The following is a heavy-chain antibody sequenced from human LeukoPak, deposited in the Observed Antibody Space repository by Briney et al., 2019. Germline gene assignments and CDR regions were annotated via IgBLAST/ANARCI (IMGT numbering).Heavy chain of an antibody. CDR3: ARGPEYYDFWSGYSAADY. CDR1: GFTFSSYS. Sequence: TGGSLRLSCAASGFTFSSYSMNWVRQAPGKGLEWVSSISSSSSYIYYADSVKGRFTISRDNAKNSLYLQMNSLRAEDTAVYYCARGPEYYDFWSGYSAADYWGQGTLVTVSS. J-gene: IGHJ4*02. CDR2: ISSSSSYI. V-gene: IGHV3-21*01. D-gene: IGHD3-3*01.